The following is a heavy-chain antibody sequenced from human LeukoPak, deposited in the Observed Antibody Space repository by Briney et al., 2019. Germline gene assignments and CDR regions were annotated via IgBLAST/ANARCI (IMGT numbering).Heavy chain of an antibody. CDR3: ARDYYNTSGYYWGAY. Sequence: GGSLRLSCAASGFTFSNYWMNWVRQVPGKGLEWVANIKQDGSEKSYVDSVKGRFTISRDNAKSSLYLQMNSLRDEDTAVYYCARDYYNTSGYYWGAYWGQGTLVTVSS. V-gene: IGHV3-7*01. D-gene: IGHD3-22*01. J-gene: IGHJ4*02. CDR1: GFTFSNYW. CDR2: IKQDGSEK.